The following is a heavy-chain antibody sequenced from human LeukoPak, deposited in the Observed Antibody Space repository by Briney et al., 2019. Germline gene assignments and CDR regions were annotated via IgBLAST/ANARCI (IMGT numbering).Heavy chain of an antibody. CDR1: GFTFSSYA. V-gene: IGHV3-23*01. Sequence: PGGSLRLSCAASGFTFSSYAMTWVRQAPGRGLEWVSSVDGGGGGTYYADSVKGRFTISRDNSKNTLYLQMNSLRAEDTAVYYCARCLGSSGRVDYWGQGTLVTVSS. CDR3: ARCLGSSGRVDY. J-gene: IGHJ4*02. D-gene: IGHD3-22*01. CDR2: VDGGGGGT.